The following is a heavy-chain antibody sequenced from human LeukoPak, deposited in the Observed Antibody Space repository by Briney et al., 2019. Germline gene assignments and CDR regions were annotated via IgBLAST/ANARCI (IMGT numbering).Heavy chain of an antibody. CDR3: ARRYDSSGYYYDY. CDR1: GYSFTTYW. Sequence: GESLKISCKGSGYSFTTYWIGWVRQMPGKGLEWMGITYPGDSDTRYSPSLQGQVTISADRSISTAYLQWSSLKASDTAMYFCARRYDSSGYYYDYWGQGTLVTVSS. J-gene: IGHJ4*02. CDR2: TYPGDSDT. V-gene: IGHV5-51*01. D-gene: IGHD3-22*01.